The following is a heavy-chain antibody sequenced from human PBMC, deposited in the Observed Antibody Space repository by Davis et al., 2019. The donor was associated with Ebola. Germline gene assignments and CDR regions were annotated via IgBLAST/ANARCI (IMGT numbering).Heavy chain of an antibody. V-gene: IGHV1-18*01. J-gene: IGHJ6*03. CDR2: ISAYNGKT. Sequence: ASVKVSCKASGGTFSSYGISWVRQAPGQGLEWMGWISAYNGKTNYAQKVQGRVTMTTDTSTSTAYMELRSLRSDDTAVYYCARVGLDGRYYYYYMDVWGKGTTVTVSS. CDR3: ARVGLDGRYYYYYMDV. CDR1: GGTFSSYG. D-gene: IGHD5-24*01.